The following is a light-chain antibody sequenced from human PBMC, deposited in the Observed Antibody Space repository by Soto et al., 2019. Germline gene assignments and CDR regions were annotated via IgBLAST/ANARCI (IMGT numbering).Light chain of an antibody. CDR3: QSYDSSLSGSNVV. CDR1: SSNIGAGYD. CDR2: GNS. V-gene: IGLV1-40*01. J-gene: IGLJ2*01. Sequence: QLVLTQPTSVSGAPGQRVTISCTGSSSNIGAGYDVHWYQQLPGTAPKLLIYGNSNRPSGVPDRFSGSKSGTSASLAITGLQAEDEADYYCQSYDSSLSGSNVVFGGGTKVTVL.